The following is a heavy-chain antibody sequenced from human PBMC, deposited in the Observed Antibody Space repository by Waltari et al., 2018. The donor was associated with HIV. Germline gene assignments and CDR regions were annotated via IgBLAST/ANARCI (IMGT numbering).Heavy chain of an antibody. CDR3: AKKGHLSGGNWKRDYFDY. CDR2: ISPTGDST. V-gene: IGHV3-23*01. J-gene: IGHJ4*02. D-gene: IGHD2-15*01. CDR1: GITFSDYS. Sequence: EVQLLESGGGLVQPGGFLRLPCAAFGITFSDYSMGWVRQAAGKGLEWVSAISPTGDSTSDADSVKGRFTISRDNSKNTVYLQMNSLRAEDTAIYYCAKKGHLSGGNWKRDYFDYWGQGTLVTVSS.